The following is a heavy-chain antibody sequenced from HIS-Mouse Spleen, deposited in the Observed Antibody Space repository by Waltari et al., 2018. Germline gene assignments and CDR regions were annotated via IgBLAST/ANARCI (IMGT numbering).Heavy chain of an antibody. D-gene: IGHD6-13*01. CDR1: GGSISSSSYY. CDR2: IYYSGST. CDR3: AREIPYSSSWYDWYFDL. V-gene: IGHV4-39*07. J-gene: IGHJ2*01. Sequence: QLQLQESGPGLVKPSETLSLTCTVSGGSISSSSYYWGWIRQPPGKGLEWIGGIYYSGSTYPNPALKSRVTISVDTSKNQFSLKLSSVTAADTAVYYCAREIPYSSSWYDWYFDLWGRGTLVTVSS.